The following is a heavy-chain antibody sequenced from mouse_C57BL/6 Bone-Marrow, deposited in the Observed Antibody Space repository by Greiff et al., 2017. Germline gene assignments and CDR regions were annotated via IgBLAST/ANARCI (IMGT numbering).Heavy chain of an antibody. J-gene: IGHJ3*01. V-gene: IGHV1-59*01. CDR3: ARFYYDYGAWFAY. D-gene: IGHD2-4*01. Sequence: QVQLQQPGAELVSPGTSVKLSCKASGYTFTSYWMHWVKQRPGQGLEWIGVIDPSDSYTNYNQKFKGKATLTVDTSSSTAYMQLSSLTSEDSAVYYCARFYYDYGAWFAYWGQGTLVTVSA. CDR1: GYTFTSYW. CDR2: IDPSDSYT.